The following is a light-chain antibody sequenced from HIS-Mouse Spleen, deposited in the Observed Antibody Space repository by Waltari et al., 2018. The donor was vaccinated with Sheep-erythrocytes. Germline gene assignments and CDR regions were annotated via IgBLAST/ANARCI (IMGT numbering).Light chain of an antibody. V-gene: IGLV2-8*01. CDR1: SSDVGGYNY. J-gene: IGLJ3*02. Sequence: QSALTQPPSASGSPGQSVTISCTGTSSDVGGYNYVSWYQQHPGKAPKLMIYEVIKRPSGVPDRFAGSKSGHTASLTVSGLQAEDEADYCCSSYAGSNNWVFGGGTKLTVL. CDR2: EVI. CDR3: SSYAGSNNWV.